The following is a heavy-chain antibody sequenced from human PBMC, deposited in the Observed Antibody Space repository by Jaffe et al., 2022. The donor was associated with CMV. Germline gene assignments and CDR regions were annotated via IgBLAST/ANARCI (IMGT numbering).Heavy chain of an antibody. D-gene: IGHD2-8*01. V-gene: IGHV4-59*08. CDR1: GDSISPYY. CDR2: ISYTGST. J-gene: IGHJ3*02. CDR3: ARRYCTHAVCYRNAFDI. Sequence: QVQLQESGPGLVKPSETLSLTCTVSGDSISPYYWSWIRQPPGKGLEWIGYISYTGSTNYNPSLESRVTISVDTSKNQFSLKLSSVTAADTAVYYCARRYCTHAVCYRNAFDIWGQGAMVTVSS.